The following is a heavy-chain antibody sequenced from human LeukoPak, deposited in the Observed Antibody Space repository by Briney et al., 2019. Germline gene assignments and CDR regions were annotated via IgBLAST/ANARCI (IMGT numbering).Heavy chain of an antibody. V-gene: IGHV3-53*01. D-gene: IGHD6-19*01. CDR3: ARDPAGIAVAGNC. CDR1: GFTVSSKY. J-gene: IGHJ4*02. Sequence: GGSLRLSCAASGFTVSSKYMSWVRQAPGKGLEWVSVIHSSGSTDYADSVKGRFTISRDNSKNTVYLQMNSLRAEDTAVYYCARDPAGIAVAGNCWGQGTLVTVSS. CDR2: IHSSGST.